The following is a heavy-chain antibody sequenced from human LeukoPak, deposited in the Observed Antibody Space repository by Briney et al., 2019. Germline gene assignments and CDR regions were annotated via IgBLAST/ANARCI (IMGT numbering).Heavy chain of an antibody. J-gene: IGHJ4*02. CDR3: ARPADYSNFLPDY. V-gene: IGHV1-69*13. CDR1: GGTFSSYA. D-gene: IGHD4-11*01. Sequence: GASVKVSCKASGGTFSSYAISWVRQAPGQGLEWMGGIIPIFGTANYAQKFQGRVTITADESTSTVYMELSSLRSEDTAVYYCARPADYSNFLPDYWGQGTLVTVSS. CDR2: IIPIFGTA.